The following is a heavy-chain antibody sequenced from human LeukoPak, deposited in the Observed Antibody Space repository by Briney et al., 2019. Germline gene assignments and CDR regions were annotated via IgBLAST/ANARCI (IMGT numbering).Heavy chain of an antibody. J-gene: IGHJ4*02. V-gene: IGHV1-46*01. D-gene: IGHD5-24*01. CDR2: INPSGGTT. CDR3: ARDHGMATILAKSNHFDF. Sequence: ASVKVSCKASGYTFTTYYMHWVRQAPGQGLEWMGIINPSGGTTFYAQKFQGRVTMTRDMSTSTVHMELGSLRSEDTAVYYCARDHGMATILAKSNHFDFWGQGTLVTVSS. CDR1: GYTFTTYY.